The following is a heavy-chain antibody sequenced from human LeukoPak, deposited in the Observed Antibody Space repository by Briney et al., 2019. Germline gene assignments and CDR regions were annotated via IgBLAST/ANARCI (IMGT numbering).Heavy chain of an antibody. V-gene: IGHV1-2*02. CDR2: INPNSGGT. J-gene: IGHJ5*02. CDR3: ARDTGAARLWFDP. D-gene: IGHD6-6*01. CDR1: GYTFTGYY. Sequence: ASVKVSCKASGYTFTGYYMHWVRQAPGQGFEWMGWINPNSGGTNYAQKFQGRVTMTRDTSISTAYMELSRLRSDDTAVYYCARDTGAARLWFDPWGQGTLVTVSS.